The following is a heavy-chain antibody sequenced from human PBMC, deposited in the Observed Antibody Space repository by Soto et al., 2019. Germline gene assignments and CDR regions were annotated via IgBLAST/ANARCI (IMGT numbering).Heavy chain of an antibody. CDR3: AKAYSSKWYYYYYGMDV. CDR1: GFTVSSNY. J-gene: IGHJ6*02. D-gene: IGHD6-13*01. V-gene: IGHV3-23*01. CDR2: ISGSADRT. Sequence: GGSLRLSCAASGFTVSSNYMSWIRQAQGKGLECISAISGSADRTYYADSVKGRFTISRDNSKNTLFLQMNSLRAEDTAVYYCAKAYSSKWYYYYYGMDVWGQGTTVTVSS.